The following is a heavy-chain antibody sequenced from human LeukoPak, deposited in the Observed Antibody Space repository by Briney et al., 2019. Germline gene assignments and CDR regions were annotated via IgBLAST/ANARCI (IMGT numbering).Heavy chain of an antibody. J-gene: IGHJ4*02. Sequence: PGGSLRLSCAASGFTFSNFAMTWVRQAPRKGLEWVSSIVGSSSTYYADSLKGRFTISRDNAKNSLYLQMNSLRAEDTAAYYCARIGAGSSRDYWGQGTLVTVSS. D-gene: IGHD6-13*01. CDR1: GFTFSNFA. CDR2: IVGSSST. CDR3: ARIGAGSSRDY. V-gene: IGHV3-21*01.